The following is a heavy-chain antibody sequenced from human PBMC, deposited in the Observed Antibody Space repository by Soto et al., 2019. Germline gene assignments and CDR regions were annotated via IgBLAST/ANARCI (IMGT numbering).Heavy chain of an antibody. D-gene: IGHD3-9*01. J-gene: IGHJ5*02. CDR3: ARGPRGTTFRRGGPNWFDP. CDR2: ISYDGSNK. CDR1: GFTFSSYA. Sequence: QVQLVESGGGVVQPGRSLRLSCAASGFTFSSYAMHWVRQAPGKGLEWVAVISYDGSNKYYADSVKGRFTISRDNSKNTLYLQMNSLRAEDTAVYYCARGPRGTTFRRGGPNWFDPWGQGTLVTVSS. V-gene: IGHV3-30-3*01.